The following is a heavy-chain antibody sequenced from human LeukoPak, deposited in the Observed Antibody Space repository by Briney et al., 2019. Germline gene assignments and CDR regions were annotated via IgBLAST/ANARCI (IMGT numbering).Heavy chain of an antibody. V-gene: IGHV3-23*01. CDR1: GFTFSSYA. CDR2: IGGDSCCA. CDR3: AKRVTTVEPSVVDV. Sequence: QAGGSLRLSCAASGFTFSSYAMTWVRQAPGKGLEWLSAIGGDSCCASYPDSVKGRFTISRDNSKNTLYLQMNGLRAEDTAVYFCAKRVTTVEPSVVDVWGQGTAVTVSS. D-gene: IGHD4-23*01. J-gene: IGHJ6*02.